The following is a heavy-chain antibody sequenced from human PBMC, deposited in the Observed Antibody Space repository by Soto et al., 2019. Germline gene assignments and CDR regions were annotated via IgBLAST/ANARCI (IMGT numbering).Heavy chain of an antibody. CDR1: GYTFTSYA. CDR3: ARARLPDYVWGSYRLDY. D-gene: IGHD3-16*02. V-gene: IGHV1-3*01. Sequence: ASVKVSCKASGYTFTSYAMHWVRQAPGQRLEWMGWINAGNGNTKYSQKFQGRVTITRDTSASTAYMELSSLRSEDTAVYYCARARLPDYVWGSYRLDYWGQGTLVTVSS. CDR2: INAGNGNT. J-gene: IGHJ4*02.